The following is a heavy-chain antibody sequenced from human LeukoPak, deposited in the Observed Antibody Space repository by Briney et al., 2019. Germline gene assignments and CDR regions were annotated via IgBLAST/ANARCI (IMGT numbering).Heavy chain of an antibody. Sequence: PGRSLRLSCAASGFTFSSYGMHWVRQAPGKGLEWVAVIWYDGSNKYYADSVKGRFTISRDNSKNTLYLQMNSLRAEGTAVYYCAKDKYFYGSGTYYPDMTFDCSGQGTLVTVSP. CDR3: AKDKYFYGSGTYYPDMTFDC. CDR1: GFTFSSYG. CDR2: IWYDGSNK. V-gene: IGHV3-33*06. D-gene: IGHD3-10*01. J-gene: IGHJ4*02.